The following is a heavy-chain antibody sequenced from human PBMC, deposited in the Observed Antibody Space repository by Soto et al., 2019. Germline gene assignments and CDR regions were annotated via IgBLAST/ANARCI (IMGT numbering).Heavy chain of an antibody. CDR3: ARATSRGGSFLQFDY. CDR2: ISPICGGA. Sequence: ASVKVSCKASGYTFSGYYIHWVRQAPGQGLEYMGWISPICGGADHAQKFQGRVTMTRDESTNTAYLDLSSLRSDDTAVYYCARATSRGGSFLQFDYWGQGTLVTVSS. J-gene: IGHJ4*02. D-gene: IGHD2-15*01. V-gene: IGHV1-2*02. CDR1: GYTFSGYY.